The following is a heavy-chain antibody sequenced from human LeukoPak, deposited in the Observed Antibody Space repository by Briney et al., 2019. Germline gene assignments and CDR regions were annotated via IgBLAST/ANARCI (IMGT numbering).Heavy chain of an antibody. CDR3: ARGSYSSGCYYSDY. J-gene: IGHJ4*02. Sequence: GGSLRLSCAASGFTFSSYAMSWVRQAPGKGLEWVAVIWYDGSNKYYADSVKGRFTISRDNSKNTLYLQMNSLRAEDTAVYYCARGSYSSGCYYSDYWGQGTLVTVSS. CDR2: IWYDGSNK. D-gene: IGHD6-19*01. V-gene: IGHV3-33*08. CDR1: GFTFSSYA.